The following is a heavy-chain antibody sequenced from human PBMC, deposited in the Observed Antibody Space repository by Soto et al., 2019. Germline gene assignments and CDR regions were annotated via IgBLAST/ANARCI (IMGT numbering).Heavy chain of an antibody. J-gene: IGHJ3*02. D-gene: IGHD3-10*01. CDR1: GFTFSDYY. V-gene: IGHV3-11*01. CDR3: ARAPVLLLWFGELSGPDAFDI. Sequence: PGGSLRLSCAASGFTFSDYYMSWIRQAPGKGLEWVSYISSSGSTIYYADSVKGRFTISRDNAKNSLYLQMNSLRAEDTAVYYCARAPVLLLWFGELSGPDAFDIWGQGTMVTVSS. CDR2: ISSSGSTI.